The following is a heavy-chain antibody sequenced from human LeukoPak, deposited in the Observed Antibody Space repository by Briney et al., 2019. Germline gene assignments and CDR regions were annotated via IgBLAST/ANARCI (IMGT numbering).Heavy chain of an antibody. CDR3: ARDRYSGYDWDSYYYGMDV. D-gene: IGHD5-12*01. CDR1: DGSVSSADFY. J-gene: IGHJ6*04. V-gene: IGHV4-31*03. CDR2: IHYSGRT. Sequence: PSETLSLTCSVSDGSVSSADFYWSWIRQHPGKGLEWIGHIHYSGRTYYNPSLKSRVAISLDTSKNQFSLKLGSVTAADTAVYYCARDRYSGYDWDSYYYGMDVWGKGTTVTVSS.